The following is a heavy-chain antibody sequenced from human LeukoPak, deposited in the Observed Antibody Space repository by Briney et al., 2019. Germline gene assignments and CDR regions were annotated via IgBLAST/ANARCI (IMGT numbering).Heavy chain of an antibody. J-gene: IGHJ5*02. D-gene: IGHD2-8*02. CDR3: AKDGSWSCTA. CDR1: GFTFSRSA. Sequence: PGGSLRLSCAASGFTFSRSAIHWVRQGPGKGLEWVSYIGHHGNNKYCADSVKGRFTISRDNSKRTLYLQMDSLRADDTAVYYCAKDGSWSCTAWGQGTLVTASS. CDR2: IGHHGNNK. V-gene: IGHV3-30*02.